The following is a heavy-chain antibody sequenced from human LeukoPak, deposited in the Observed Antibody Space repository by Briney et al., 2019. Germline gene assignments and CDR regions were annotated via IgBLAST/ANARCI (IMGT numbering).Heavy chain of an antibody. J-gene: IGHJ6*02. CDR1: GFTFSSYS. D-gene: IGHD5-18*01. CDR2: ISSSSSTI. Sequence: GGSLRLSCAASGFTFSSYSMNWVRQAPGKGLEWVSYISSSSSTIYYADSVKGRFTISRDNAKNSLYLQMNSLRAEDTAVYYCARDRSTAMDNYYYYGMDVWGQGTTVTVSS. V-gene: IGHV3-48*01. CDR3: ARDRSTAMDNYYYYGMDV.